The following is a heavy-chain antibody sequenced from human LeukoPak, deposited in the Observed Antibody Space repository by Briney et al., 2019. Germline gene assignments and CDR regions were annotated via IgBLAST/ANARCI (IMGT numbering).Heavy chain of an antibody. CDR2: ISAYNGNT. CDR1: GYTFTSYG. J-gene: IGHJ6*02. V-gene: IGHV1-18*01. CDR3: ARGIRYLDGIYGMDV. D-gene: IGHD3-9*01. Sequence: ASVTVSCKASGYTFTSYGISWVRQAPGQGLEWMGWISAYNGNTNYAQKLQGRVTMTTDTSTSTAYMELSSLRSEDTAVYYCARGIRYLDGIYGMDVWGQGTTVTVSS.